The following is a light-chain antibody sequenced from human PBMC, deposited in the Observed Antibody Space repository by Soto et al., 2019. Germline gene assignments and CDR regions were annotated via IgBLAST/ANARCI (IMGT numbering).Light chain of an antibody. CDR2: DVS. J-gene: IGLJ2*01. CDR3: SSYTSSSTPL. Sequence: QSALTQPASVSGSPGQSITISCTGTSSDVGGYNYVSWYQQHPGKAPKLMIYDVSNRPSGVSNRFSGSKSGNTASLTISGLQAEDEADYYCSSYTSSSTPLFGGGTKGPS. V-gene: IGLV2-14*01. CDR1: SSDVGGYNY.